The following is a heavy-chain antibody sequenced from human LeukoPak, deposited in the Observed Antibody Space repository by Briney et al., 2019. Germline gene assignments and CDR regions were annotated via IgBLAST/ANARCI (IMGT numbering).Heavy chain of an antibody. CDR3: ARSTRQDIVVRPADPFNP. CDR1: GFTFSSYA. Sequence: GGSLRLSCAASGFTFSSYAMHWVRQAPGKGLEYVSAISSNGGSTYYANSVKGRFTISRDNSKNTLYLQMGSLRAEDMAVYYCARSTRQDIVVRPADPFNPWGQGTLVTVSS. J-gene: IGHJ5*02. V-gene: IGHV3-64*01. D-gene: IGHD2-2*01. CDR2: ISSNGGST.